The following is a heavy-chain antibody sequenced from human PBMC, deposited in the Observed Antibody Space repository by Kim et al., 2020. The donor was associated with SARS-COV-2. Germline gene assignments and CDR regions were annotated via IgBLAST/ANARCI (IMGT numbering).Heavy chain of an antibody. CDR1: GGSFSGYY. J-gene: IGHJ6*02. Sequence: SETLSLTCAVYGGSFSGYYWSWIRQPPGKGLEWIGEINHSGSTNYNPSLKSRVTISVDTSKNQFSLKLSSVTAADTAVYYCARGHYSGMDVWGQGTRVT. V-gene: IGHV4-34*01. CDR2: INHSGST. CDR3: ARGHYSGMDV.